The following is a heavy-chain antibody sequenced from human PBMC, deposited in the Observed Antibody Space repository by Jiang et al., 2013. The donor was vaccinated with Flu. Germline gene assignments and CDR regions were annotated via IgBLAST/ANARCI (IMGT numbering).Heavy chain of an antibody. D-gene: IGHD3-9*01. Sequence: GSGLVKPSETLSLTCTVSGGSISSYYWSWIRQPPGKGLEWIGYIYYSGSTNYNPSLKSRVTISVDTSKNQFSLKLSSVTAADTAVYYCARADFDWLFDYWGQGTLVTVSS. CDR1: GGSISSYY. J-gene: IGHJ4*02. CDR3: ARADFDWLFDY. CDR2: IYYSGST. V-gene: IGHV4-59*01.